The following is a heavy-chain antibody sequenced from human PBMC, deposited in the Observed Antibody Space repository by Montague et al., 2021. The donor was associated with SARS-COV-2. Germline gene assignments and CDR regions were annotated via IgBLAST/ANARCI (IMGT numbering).Heavy chain of an antibody. CDR2: ISYDGNNQ. Sequence: SLRLSCAASGFTFSNYPMPWVRQAPGKGLEWMAVISYDGNNQDYAESLKGRITISRDNSKNTLFLQMDSPRPEDTAVYYCAKEQYPSSWSDFDRWGQGTLVIVSS. V-gene: IGHV3-30*04. CDR3: AKEQYPSSWSDFDR. J-gene: IGHJ4*02. D-gene: IGHD6-13*01. CDR1: GFTFSNYP.